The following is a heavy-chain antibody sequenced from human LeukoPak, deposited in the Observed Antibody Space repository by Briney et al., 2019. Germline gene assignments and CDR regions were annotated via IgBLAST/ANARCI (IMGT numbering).Heavy chain of an antibody. CDR1: GYTLTKLS. V-gene: IGHV1-24*01. D-gene: IGHD2-21*02. CDR3: ATAVLANCGSDCFTLRH. J-gene: IGHJ4*02. Sequence: ASVKVSCKVSGYTLTKLSIHWVRQAPGKGLEWMGGFDPEEGETIYAQKLQGRVTMTEDTSTDTAYMEFSSLRSEDTAVYFCATAVLANCGSDCFTLRHWGQGTLVTVSS. CDR2: FDPEEGET.